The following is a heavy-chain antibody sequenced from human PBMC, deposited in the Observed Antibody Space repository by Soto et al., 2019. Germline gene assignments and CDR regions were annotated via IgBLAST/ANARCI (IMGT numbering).Heavy chain of an antibody. CDR2: IYSGGST. CDR1: GFTVSSNY. Sequence: GGSLRLSCAASGFTVSSNYMSWVRQAPGKGLEWVSVIYSGGSTYYADSVKGRFTISRDNSENTLYLQMNSLRPEDTALYFCAKGGDTYGSVDYWGQRTLVTVSS. V-gene: IGHV3-53*05. CDR3: AKGGDTYGSVDY. D-gene: IGHD5-18*01. J-gene: IGHJ4*02.